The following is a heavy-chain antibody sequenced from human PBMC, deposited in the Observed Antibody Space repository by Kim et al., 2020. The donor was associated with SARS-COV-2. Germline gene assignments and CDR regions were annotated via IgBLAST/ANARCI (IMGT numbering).Heavy chain of an antibody. CDR2: INPRTGGT. Sequence: ASVKVSCEASGYTFTDYFMQWVRQAPGQGLEWMGRINPRTGGTNFAQKFQGRVTLTRDPSISTAYMELNWLTSDDTAVYFCARPLELIGGSFYGFDSWGQGTRLTVSS. CDR3: ARPLELIGGSFYGFDS. D-gene: IGHD6-13*01. J-gene: IGHJ4*02. CDR1: GYTFTDYF. V-gene: IGHV1-2*06.